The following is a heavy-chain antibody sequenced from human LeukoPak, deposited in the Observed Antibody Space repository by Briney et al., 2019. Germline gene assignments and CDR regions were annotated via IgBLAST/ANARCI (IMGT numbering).Heavy chain of an antibody. Sequence: GGSLRLSCAASGFTFSNAWMSWVRQAPGKGLEWVGRIKSKTDGGTTDYAAPVKGRFTISRDDSKSTLYLQMNSLKTEDTAVYYCTTASYSSGWSYYFAYWGQGTLVTVSS. D-gene: IGHD6-19*01. CDR2: IKSKTDGGTT. J-gene: IGHJ4*02. V-gene: IGHV3-15*01. CDR3: TTASYSSGWSYYFAY. CDR1: GFTFSNAW.